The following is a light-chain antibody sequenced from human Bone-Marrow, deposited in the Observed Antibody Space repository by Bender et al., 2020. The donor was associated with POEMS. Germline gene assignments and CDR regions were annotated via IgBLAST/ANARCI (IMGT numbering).Light chain of an antibody. CDR2: DND. J-gene: IGLJ2*01. CDR3: GTWDTSLSVGI. Sequence: IRDNDKRPSRIPDRFSGSKSGTSASLDITGVQTADEADYYCGTWDTSLSVGIFGGGTSLTVL. V-gene: IGLV1-51*01.